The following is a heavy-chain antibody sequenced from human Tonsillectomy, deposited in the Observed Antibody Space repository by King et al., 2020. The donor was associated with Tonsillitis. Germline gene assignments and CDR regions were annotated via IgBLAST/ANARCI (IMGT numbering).Heavy chain of an antibody. CDR1: GFTFSSYS. V-gene: IGHV3-48*02. CDR2: ISSSSSTI. CDR3: AKNIYDCSGYYDSQNNDY. Sequence: QLVESGGGLVQPGGSLRLSCAASGFTFSSYSMNWVRQVPGKGLEWVSYISSSSSTIYYADSVKGRFTISRDNAKNSLYLQMNSLNDEDTAVYYCAKNIYDCSGYYDSQNNDYWGQGPLVTVSS. J-gene: IGHJ4*02. D-gene: IGHD3-22*01.